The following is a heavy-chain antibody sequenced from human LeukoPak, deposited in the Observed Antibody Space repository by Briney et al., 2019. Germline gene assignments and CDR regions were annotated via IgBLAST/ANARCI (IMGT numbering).Heavy chain of an antibody. CDR2: ISTEIGNT. Sequence: ASVKVSCKASGYSFHDFGISWVRQAPGQGLEWMGWISTEIGNTNYAQRLQGGVTMTRDTSTSTVYMELTSLTSDDTAVYYCARDRYGYCGGGSCFLFDYWGQGTLVTVSS. CDR1: GYSFHDFG. V-gene: IGHV1-18*04. CDR3: ARDRYGYCGGGSCFLFDY. D-gene: IGHD2-15*01. J-gene: IGHJ4*02.